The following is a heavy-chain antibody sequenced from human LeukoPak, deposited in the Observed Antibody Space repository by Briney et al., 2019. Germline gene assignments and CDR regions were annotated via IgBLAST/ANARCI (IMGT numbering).Heavy chain of an antibody. V-gene: IGHV1-69*13. J-gene: IGHJ4*02. Sequence: GASVKVSCKASGYTFTTYGISWVRQAPGQGLEWMGGIIPIFGTANYAQKFQGRVTITADESTSTAYMELSSLRSEDTAVYYCARGDGAYCGGDCYWGPFDYWGQGTLVTVSS. CDR1: GYTFTTYG. CDR2: IIPIFGTA. CDR3: ARGDGAYCGGDCYWGPFDY. D-gene: IGHD2-21*02.